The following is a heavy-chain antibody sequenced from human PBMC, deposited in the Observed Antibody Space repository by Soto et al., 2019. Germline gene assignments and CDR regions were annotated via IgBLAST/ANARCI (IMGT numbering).Heavy chain of an antibody. CDR3: ARAISSSSGYYYYYYGMDV. Sequence: SETLSLTCTVSGGSISSGGYYWSWIRQHPGKGLEWIGYIYYSGSTYYNPSLKSRVTISVDTSKNQFSLKLSSVTAADTAVYYCARAISSSSGYYYYYYGMDVWGQGTTVTVS. CDR2: IYYSGST. CDR1: GGSISSGGYY. J-gene: IGHJ6*02. V-gene: IGHV4-31*03. D-gene: IGHD6-6*01.